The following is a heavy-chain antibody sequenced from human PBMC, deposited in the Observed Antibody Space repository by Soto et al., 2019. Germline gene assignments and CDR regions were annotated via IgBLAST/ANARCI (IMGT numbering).Heavy chain of an antibody. CDR3: ARILFGRSVAGGYFYMDV. V-gene: IGHV2-26*01. J-gene: IGHJ6*03. CDR1: GFSLSNGKVG. Sequence: HVTLKESGPVLVKPTETLTLTCTVSGFSLSNGKVGVSWIRQPPGKALEWLAHIFSNDEKSYRTSLKSRLTISEDTSKSQVVLIMTNVDPVDTATYYCARILFGRSVAGGYFYMDVWGKGTTVTVSS. D-gene: IGHD6-19*01. CDR2: IFSNDEK.